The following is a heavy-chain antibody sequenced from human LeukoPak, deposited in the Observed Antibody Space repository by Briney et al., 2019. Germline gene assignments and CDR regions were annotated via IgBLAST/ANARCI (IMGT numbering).Heavy chain of an antibody. CDR1: GGSISSGSYY. V-gene: IGHV4-61*02. D-gene: IGHD6-13*01. Sequence: SETLSLTCTVSGGSISSGSYYWSWIRQPAGKGLEWIGRIYTSGSTNYNPSLKSRVTISVDTSENQFSLKLSSVTAADTAVYYCARVSDGIAASSPFDYWGQGTLVTVSS. J-gene: IGHJ4*02. CDR2: IYTSGST. CDR3: ARVSDGIAASSPFDY.